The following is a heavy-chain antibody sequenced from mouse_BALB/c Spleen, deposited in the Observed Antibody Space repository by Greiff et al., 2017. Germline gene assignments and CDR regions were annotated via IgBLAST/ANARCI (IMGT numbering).Heavy chain of an antibody. V-gene: IGHV1-4*02. Sequence: QVQLQQSAAELARPGASVKMSCKASGYTFTSYTMHWVKQRPGQGLEWIGYINPSSGYTEYNQKFKDKTTLTADKSSSTAYMQLSSLTSEDSAVYYCAETARASPWFAYWGQGTLVTVSA. CDR2: INPSSGYT. D-gene: IGHD3-2*01. CDR1: GYTFTSYT. J-gene: IGHJ3*01. CDR3: AETARASPWFAY.